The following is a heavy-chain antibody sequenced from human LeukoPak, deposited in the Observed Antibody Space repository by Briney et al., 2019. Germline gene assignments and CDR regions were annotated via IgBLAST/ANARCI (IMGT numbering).Heavy chain of an antibody. CDR2: ISGSGGST. Sequence: GRSLRLSCAASGFTFSSYAMSWVRQAPGKGLEWVSAISGSGGSTYYADSVKGRFTISRDNSKNTLYLQMNSLRAEDTAVYYCAKDMAFGGVIVLYYFDYWGQGTLVTVSS. J-gene: IGHJ4*02. CDR3: AKDMAFGGVIVLYYFDY. V-gene: IGHV3-23*01. D-gene: IGHD3-16*02. CDR1: GFTFSSYA.